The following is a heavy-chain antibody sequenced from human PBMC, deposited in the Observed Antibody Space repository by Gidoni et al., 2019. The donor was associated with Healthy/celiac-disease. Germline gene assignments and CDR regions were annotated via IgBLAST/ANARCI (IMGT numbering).Heavy chain of an antibody. D-gene: IGHD1-7*01. J-gene: IGHJ6*02. CDR3: ARTPPPTGTTAYYYYGMDV. Sequence: QVTLRESGPALVKPTQTLTLTCTFSGFSLSTSGMCVSWIRQPPGKALEWLARIDWDDDKYYSTSLKARLTISKDTSKNQVVLTVTNMDPVDTATYYCARTPPPTGTTAYYYYGMDVWGQGTTVTVSS. CDR1: GFSLSTSGMC. CDR2: IDWDDDK. V-gene: IGHV2-70*15.